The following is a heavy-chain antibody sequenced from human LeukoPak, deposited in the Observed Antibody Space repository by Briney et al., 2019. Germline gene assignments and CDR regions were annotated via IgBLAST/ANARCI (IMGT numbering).Heavy chain of an antibody. CDR2: IYYSGST. CDR1: GGSISSYY. CDR3: ARTYYDFWSGPNWFDP. D-gene: IGHD3-3*01. Sequence: KPSETLSLTCTVSGGSISSYYWSWIRQPPGKGLEWIGYIYYSGSTNYNPSLKSRVTISVDTSKNQFSLKLSSVTAADTAVYYCARTYYDFWSGPNWFDPWGQGTLVTVSS. J-gene: IGHJ5*02. V-gene: IGHV4-59*01.